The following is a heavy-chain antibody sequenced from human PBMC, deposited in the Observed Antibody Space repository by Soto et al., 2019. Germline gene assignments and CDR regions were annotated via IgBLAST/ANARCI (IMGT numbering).Heavy chain of an antibody. CDR3: ARGGLYGSGRYSPY. D-gene: IGHD3-10*01. V-gene: IGHV5-51*01. CDR1: ECRFTSYW. CDR2: IHPGDSDI. J-gene: IGHJ4*02. Sequence: LGESLKISCKGSECRFTSYWIGWVRQMPGKGLEWMGIIHPGDSDIKYSPSFQGQVTISADKSISTAYLQWSSLKASDTAMYYCARGGLYGSGRYSPYWGQGTQVTVSS.